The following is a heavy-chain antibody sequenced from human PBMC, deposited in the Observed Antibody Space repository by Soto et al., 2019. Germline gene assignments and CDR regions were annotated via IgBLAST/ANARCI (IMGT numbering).Heavy chain of an antibody. CDR2: IYWDDDK. V-gene: IGHV2-5*02. Sequence: QITLKESGPTLVKPTQTLTLTCTFSGFSLSSSDVGVGWIRQPPGKALEWLALIYWDDDKRYSPSLKSRLTITKDTSRNQVVLTVTNLDPVDTATYYCVRASGGGTSAYFDDWGHGTLVTVSS. CDR1: GFSLSSSDVG. D-gene: IGHD2-15*01. CDR3: VRASGGGTSAYFDD. J-gene: IGHJ4*01.